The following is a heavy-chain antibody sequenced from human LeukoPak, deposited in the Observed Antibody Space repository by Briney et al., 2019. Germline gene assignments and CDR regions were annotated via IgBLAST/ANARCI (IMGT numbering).Heavy chain of an antibody. D-gene: IGHD4-17*01. J-gene: IGHJ4*02. CDR1: GFSFNNAW. Sequence: KPGGSLRLSCVASGFSFNNAWMSWVRQAPGKGPEWVGHIKSKTDGGTTEYAAPVKGRFTISRDDSKRTLYLQMDSLKTEDTAVYYCVSDDDLSSNDYGFHFDSWGQGTLVTVSS. CDR3: VSDDDLSSNDYGFHFDS. CDR2: IKSKTDGGTT. V-gene: IGHV3-15*01.